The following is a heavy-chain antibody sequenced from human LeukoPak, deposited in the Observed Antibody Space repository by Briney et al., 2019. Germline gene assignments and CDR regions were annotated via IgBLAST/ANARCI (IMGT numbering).Heavy chain of an antibody. V-gene: IGHV4-39*01. Sequence: SETLSLTCTVSGGSIGSSSYHWGWIRQPPGKGLEWIGSIYYSGSAYYNPSLKSRVTISVDTSKNQFSLKLSSVTAADTAVYYCATDDRDGYNFNYWGQGTLVTVSS. CDR1: GGSIGSSSYH. D-gene: IGHD5-24*01. CDR3: ATDDRDGYNFNY. J-gene: IGHJ4*02. CDR2: IYYSGSA.